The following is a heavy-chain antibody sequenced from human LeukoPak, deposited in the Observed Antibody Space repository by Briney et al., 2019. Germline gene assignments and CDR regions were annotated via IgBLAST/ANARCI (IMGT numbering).Heavy chain of an antibody. CDR2: INHSGST. D-gene: IGHD2-2*01. J-gene: IGHJ6*02. CDR3: AHLNGYCSSTSCSHYYYYGMDV. V-gene: IGHV4-34*01. CDR1: GGSFSGYY. Sequence: SETLSLTCAVYGGSFSGYYWSWIRQPPGKGLGWIGEINHSGSTNYNPSLKSRVTISVDTSKNQFSLKLSSVTAADTAVYYCAHLNGYCSSTSCSHYYYYGMDVWGQGTTVTVSS.